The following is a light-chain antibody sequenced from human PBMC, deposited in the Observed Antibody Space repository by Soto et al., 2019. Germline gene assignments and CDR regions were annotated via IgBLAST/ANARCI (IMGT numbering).Light chain of an antibody. CDR2: GTS. J-gene: IGKJ1*01. Sequence: DIQMTQSPSSVSAFVGDRVTITCRASQGITRWLSWYQQKPGKAPKVLIYGTSSLQSGVPSRFSGSGSGTDFTLTISSLQPEDFATYYCQQANSFPWTFGQGTKVEIK. V-gene: IGKV1-12*01. CDR1: QGITRW. CDR3: QQANSFPWT.